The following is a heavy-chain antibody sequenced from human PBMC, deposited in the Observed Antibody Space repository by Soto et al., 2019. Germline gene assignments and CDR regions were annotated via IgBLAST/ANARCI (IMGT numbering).Heavy chain of an antibody. J-gene: IGHJ4*02. D-gene: IGHD6-19*01. CDR3: ARHREGIAVAGSFDY. CDR1: GGSISSSSDY. CDR2: IYYSGTT. V-gene: IGHV4-39*01. Sequence: SETLSLTCTVSGGSISSSSDYGGWSRQPPGKGLEWIGSIYYSGTTYYNPSLKSRVTISVDTSKNQFSLKLSPVTAADTAVYYCARHREGIAVAGSFDYWGQGTLVTVSS.